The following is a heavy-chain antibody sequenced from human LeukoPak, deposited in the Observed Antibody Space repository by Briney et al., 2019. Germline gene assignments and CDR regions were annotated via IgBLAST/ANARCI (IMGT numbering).Heavy chain of an antibody. Sequence: SGTLSLTCTVSGGSISSSSYYWGWIRQPPGKGLEWIGSIYYSGSTYYNPSLKSRVTISVDTSKNQFSLKLSSVTAADTAVYYCARLGIADYDILTGYYQGGTFDYWGQGTLVTVSS. CDR3: ARLGIADYDILTGYYQGGTFDY. CDR1: GGSISSSSYY. V-gene: IGHV4-39*01. CDR2: IYYSGST. D-gene: IGHD3-9*01. J-gene: IGHJ4*02.